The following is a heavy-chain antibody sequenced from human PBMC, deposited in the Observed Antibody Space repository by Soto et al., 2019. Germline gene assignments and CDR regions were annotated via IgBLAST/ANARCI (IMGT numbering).Heavy chain of an antibody. D-gene: IGHD2-15*01. J-gene: IGHJ6*02. CDR2: IKTRDEGETT. V-gene: IGHV3-15*07. CDR1: GFSVSKAW. Sequence: EVLLVDSGGGLVKPGGSLRLSCEASGFSVSKAWMNWVRQAPGKGLEWVGRIKTRDEGETTNYAAPVKGRFTISRDDSKNTLYLQMNSLKTEDTAVYYCTTGSVEGFWGQGTTVTVSS. CDR3: TTGSVEGF.